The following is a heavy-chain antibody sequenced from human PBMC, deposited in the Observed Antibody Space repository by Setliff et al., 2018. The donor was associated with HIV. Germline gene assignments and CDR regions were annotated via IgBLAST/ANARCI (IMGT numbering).Heavy chain of an antibody. D-gene: IGHD2-2*01. CDR2: IYSSGNT. CDR3: ASSPAWRSDFGLHTFDY. V-gene: IGHV4-61*02. J-gene: IGHJ4*02. CDR1: GGSIRSDSYY. Sequence: SETLSLTCTVSGGSIRSDSYYWTWIRQPAGEGLEWIGRIYSSGNTNYNPSLESRVTISADTSKNQFSLKLSSVTAADTAVYYCASSPAWRSDFGLHTFDYWGQGTLVTVSS.